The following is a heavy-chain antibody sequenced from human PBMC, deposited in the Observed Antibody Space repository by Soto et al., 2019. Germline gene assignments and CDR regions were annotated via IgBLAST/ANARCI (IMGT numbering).Heavy chain of an antibody. Sequence: SETLSLTCAVYGGSFSGYYWSWIRQPPGKGLEWIGEINHSGSTNYNPSLKSRVTISVDTSKNQFSLKLSSVTAADTAVYYCARLIWSGYYTGMQYYYYYMDVWGKGTTVTVSS. CDR1: GGSFSGYY. CDR3: ARLIWSGYYTGMQYYYYYMDV. J-gene: IGHJ6*03. D-gene: IGHD3-3*01. V-gene: IGHV4-34*01. CDR2: INHSGST.